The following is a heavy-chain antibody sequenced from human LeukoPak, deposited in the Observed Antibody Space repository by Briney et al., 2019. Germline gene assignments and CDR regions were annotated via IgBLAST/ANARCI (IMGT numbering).Heavy chain of an antibody. CDR3: ARDSGSGNNDY. Sequence: GGSLRLSCAASGFTFSSYAMHWVRQAPGKGLEWVAVISSDGSNKYYADSVKGRFSISRDNSKNTLYMQMNSLRAEDTAVYYCARDSGSGNNDYWGQGTLVTVSS. D-gene: IGHD1-26*01. CDR1: GFTFSSYA. V-gene: IGHV3-30-3*01. CDR2: ISSDGSNK. J-gene: IGHJ4*02.